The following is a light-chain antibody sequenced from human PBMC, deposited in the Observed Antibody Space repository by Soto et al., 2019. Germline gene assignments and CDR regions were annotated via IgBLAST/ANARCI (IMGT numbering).Light chain of an antibody. CDR3: KQYKEWPPFT. CDR2: GLS. CDR1: QRITT. Sequence: EIVMTQSPATLSLSPGERAPLSCRASQRITTVAWYQQKPGQAPRLLIYGLSIRAPGIPARFSGSGSGTEFTLSISSLQSEDFAVYYCKQYKEWPPFTFGQGTRLEIK. J-gene: IGKJ5*01. V-gene: IGKV3-15*01.